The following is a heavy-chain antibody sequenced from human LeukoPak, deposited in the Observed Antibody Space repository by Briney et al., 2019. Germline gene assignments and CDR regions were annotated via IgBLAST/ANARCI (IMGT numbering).Heavy chain of an antibody. D-gene: IGHD3-10*01. CDR2: IYYSGST. J-gene: IGHJ6*03. V-gene: IGHV4-59*01. Sequence: SETLSLTCTVSGGSISSYYWSWIRQPPGKGLEWIGYIYYSGSTNYNPSLKSRVTISVDTSKNQFSLKLSSVTAADTAVYYCASSYYSVYYYYMDVWGKGTTVTVSS. CDR1: GGSISSYY. CDR3: ASSYYSVYYYYMDV.